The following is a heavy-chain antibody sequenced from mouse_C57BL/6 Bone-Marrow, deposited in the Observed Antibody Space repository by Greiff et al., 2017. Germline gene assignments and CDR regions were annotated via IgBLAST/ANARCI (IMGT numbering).Heavy chain of an antibody. J-gene: IGHJ2*01. CDR3: ARSPGSSFDY. CDR1: GFTFSDYG. Sequence: EVQLQESGGGLVKPGGSLKLSCAASGFTFSDYGMHWVRQAPEKGLEWVAYISSGSGTIYYADTVKGRFTISRDNAKNTLFLQMTSLRSEDTAMYYCARSPGSSFDYWGQGTTLTVSS. CDR2: ISSGSGTI. V-gene: IGHV5-17*01. D-gene: IGHD1-1*01.